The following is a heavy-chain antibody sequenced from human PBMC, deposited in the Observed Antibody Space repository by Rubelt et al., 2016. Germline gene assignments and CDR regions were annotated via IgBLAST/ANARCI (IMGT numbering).Heavy chain of an antibody. V-gene: IGHV3-30*04. CDR2: ISYDGSNK. CDR1: SSYA. Sequence: SSYAMHWVRQAPGKGLEWVAVISYDGSNKYYADSVKGRFTISRDNAKNSLYLQMNSLRAEDTAVYYCARRGSTSSFFDYWGQGTLVTVSS. D-gene: IGHD2-2*01. CDR3: ARRGSTSSFFDY. J-gene: IGHJ4*02.